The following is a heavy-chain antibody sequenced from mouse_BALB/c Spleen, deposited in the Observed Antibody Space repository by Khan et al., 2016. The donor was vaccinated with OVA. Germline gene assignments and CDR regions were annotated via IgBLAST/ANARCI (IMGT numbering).Heavy chain of an antibody. J-gene: IGHJ2*01. CDR2: ISYSGVT. Sequence: EVQLQESGPGLVKPSQSLSLTCTVTGYSITSGYAWNWIRQFPGNKLEWMGYISYSGVTSYTPSLKSRISITRDTSKNQFFLQLNSVTTEDTANYNGARGNKYGDYFDYWGKGTTRTVSS. CDR3: ARGNKYGDYFDY. D-gene: IGHD1-1*01. V-gene: IGHV3-2*02. CDR1: GYSITSGYA.